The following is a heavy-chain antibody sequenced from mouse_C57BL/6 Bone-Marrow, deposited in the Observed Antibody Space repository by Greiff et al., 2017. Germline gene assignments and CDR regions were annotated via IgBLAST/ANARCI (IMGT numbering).Heavy chain of an antibody. CDR2: IDPETGGT. CDR3: TRLWFAY. Sequence: VQLQQSGAELVRPGASVTLSCKASGYTFTDYEMHWVKQTPVHGLEWIGAIDPETGGTAYNQKFKGKAILTADKSSSTACMDLRSLTSEDSAVYYCTRLWFAYWGQGTLVTVSA. J-gene: IGHJ3*01. CDR1: GYTFTDYE. V-gene: IGHV1-15*01.